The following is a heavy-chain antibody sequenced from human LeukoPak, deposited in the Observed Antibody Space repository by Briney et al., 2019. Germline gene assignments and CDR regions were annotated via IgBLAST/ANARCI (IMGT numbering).Heavy chain of an antibody. CDR1: GFTVSSNY. CDR2: IYSGGST. Sequence: GGSLRLSCAASGFTVSSNYMSWVRQAPGKGLEWVSVIYSGGSTYYADSVKGRFTISRDNSKNTLYLQMNSLRVEDPAVYYCAREWSVAGTYNWFDPWGQGTLVTVSS. V-gene: IGHV3-66*02. CDR3: AREWSVAGTYNWFDP. D-gene: IGHD6-19*01. J-gene: IGHJ5*02.